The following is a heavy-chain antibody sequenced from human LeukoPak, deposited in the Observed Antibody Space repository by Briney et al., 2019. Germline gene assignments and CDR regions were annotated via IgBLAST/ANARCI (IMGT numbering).Heavy chain of an antibody. CDR1: GYTFTSYG. V-gene: IGHV1-18*01. J-gene: IGHJ4*02. Sequence: ASVKVSCKASGYTFTSYGISWVRQAPGQGLEWMGLISAYSGNTNFAQKLQGRVTMTTDTSTSTAYLELRSLRSDDTAVYFCARGADTGSYGSLVYFDYWGQGTLVTVSS. D-gene: IGHD3-16*01. CDR2: ISAYSGNT. CDR3: ARGADTGSYGSLVYFDY.